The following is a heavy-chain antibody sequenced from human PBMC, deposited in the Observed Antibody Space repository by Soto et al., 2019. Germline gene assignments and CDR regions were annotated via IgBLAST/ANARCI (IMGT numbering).Heavy chain of an antibody. D-gene: IGHD1-7*01. V-gene: IGHV4-34*01. CDR1: GGSFSGYY. CDR3: ARSYWNSEYFQH. J-gene: IGHJ1*01. Sequence: SETLSLTCAVYGGSFSGYYWSWIRQPPGKGLEWIGEINHSGSTNYNPSLKSRVTISVDTSKNQFSLKLSSVTAADTAVYYCARSYWNSEYFQHWGQGTLVTVSS. CDR2: INHSGST.